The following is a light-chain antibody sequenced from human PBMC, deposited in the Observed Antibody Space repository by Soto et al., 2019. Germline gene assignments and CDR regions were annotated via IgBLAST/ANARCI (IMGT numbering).Light chain of an antibody. V-gene: IGKV3-20*01. J-gene: IGKJ4*01. CDR3: QQYGSSPLT. CDR2: GAS. Sequence: EIVMTQSPATLSVSPGERATLSCRASQSVRGNLAWYQQKPGQAPRLLIYGASSRATGIPDRFSGSGSGTDFTLTISRLEPEDFAVYYCQQYGSSPLTFGGGTKVDI. CDR1: QSVRGN.